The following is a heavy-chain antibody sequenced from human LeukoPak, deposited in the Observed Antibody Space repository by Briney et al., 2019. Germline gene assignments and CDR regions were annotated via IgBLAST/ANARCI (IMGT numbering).Heavy chain of an antibody. Sequence: SETLSLTCTVSGGSISSYYWSWIRQPAGKGLEWIGYIYYSGSTNYNPSLKSRVTISVDTSKNQFSLKLSSVTAADTAVYYCARSFGVVIIGAFDIWGQGTMVTVSS. CDR3: ARSFGVVIIGAFDI. D-gene: IGHD3-3*01. CDR2: IYYSGST. CDR1: GGSISSYY. J-gene: IGHJ3*02. V-gene: IGHV4-59*01.